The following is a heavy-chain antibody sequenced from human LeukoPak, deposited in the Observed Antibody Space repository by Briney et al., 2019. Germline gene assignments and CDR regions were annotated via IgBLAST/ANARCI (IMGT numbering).Heavy chain of an antibody. CDR2: IYYSGST. V-gene: IGHV4-59*08. CDR1: GGSISSYY. J-gene: IGHJ4*02. CDR3: ARTYGDYEGGYFDH. Sequence: KASETLSLTCTVSGGSISSYYWSWIRQPPGKGLEWIGYIYYSGSTDYNPSLKSRVTISVDTSKNQFSLKLSSVTAADTAVYYCARTYGDYEGGYFDHWGQGTLVSVSS. D-gene: IGHD4-17*01.